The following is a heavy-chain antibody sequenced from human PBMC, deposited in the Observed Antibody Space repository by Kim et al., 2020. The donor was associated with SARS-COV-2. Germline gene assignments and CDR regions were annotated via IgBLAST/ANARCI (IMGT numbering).Heavy chain of an antibody. Sequence: DSVKGRFTISRDNAKNSLYLQMNSLRAEDTALYYCAKGSGSYRLQSYFDYWGQGTLVTVSS. J-gene: IGHJ4*02. V-gene: IGHV3-9*01. D-gene: IGHD1-26*01. CDR3: AKGSGSYRLQSYFDY.